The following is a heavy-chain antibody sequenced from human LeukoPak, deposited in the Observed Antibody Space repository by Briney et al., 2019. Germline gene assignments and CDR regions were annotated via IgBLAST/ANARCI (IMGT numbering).Heavy chain of an antibody. Sequence: GGSLRLSCAASGLTFSSYWMSWVCQAPGKGLEWVANIKEDGSEKYYVDSVKGRFTISRDNAKNSLYLQMNSLRAEDTAVYYCARDQGDGYNYYFDYWGQGTLVTVSS. CDR3: ARDQGDGYNYYFDY. V-gene: IGHV3-7*05. CDR1: GLTFSSYW. D-gene: IGHD5-24*01. CDR2: IKEDGSEK. J-gene: IGHJ4*02.